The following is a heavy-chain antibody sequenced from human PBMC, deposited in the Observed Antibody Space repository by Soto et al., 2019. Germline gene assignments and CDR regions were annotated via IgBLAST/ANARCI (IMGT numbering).Heavy chain of an antibody. Sequence: PSETLSLTCTVSGDSIRNYYWSWIRQPPGKGLEWIGHIHYSGSSNYNPSLKSRVTISLDTSKNQFSLKLRSVTAADTAVYYCARYYYDSSGYFWSLDYWGQGTLVTVSS. CDR2: IHYSGSS. CDR1: GDSIRNYY. CDR3: ARYYYDSSGYFWSLDY. D-gene: IGHD3-22*01. V-gene: IGHV4-59*08. J-gene: IGHJ4*02.